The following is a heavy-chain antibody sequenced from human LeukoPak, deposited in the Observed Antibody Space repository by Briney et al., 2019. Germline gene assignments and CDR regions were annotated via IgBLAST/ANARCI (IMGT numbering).Heavy chain of an antibody. CDR3: ARDPSTASAFDI. J-gene: IGHJ3*02. Sequence: SETLSLTCTVSGGSISSYYWSWIRQPAGKGLEWIGRIYTSGSTNYNPSLKSRVTMSVDTSKNQFPLKLSSVTAADTAVYYCARDPSTASAFDIWGQGTMVTVSS. CDR2: IYTSGST. D-gene: IGHD2/OR15-2a*01. CDR1: GGSISSYY. V-gene: IGHV4-4*07.